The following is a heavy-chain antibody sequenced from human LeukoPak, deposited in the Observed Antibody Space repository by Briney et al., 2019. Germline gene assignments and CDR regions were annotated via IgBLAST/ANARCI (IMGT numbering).Heavy chain of an antibody. CDR2: IYHSGST. CDR1: GYSISSGYY. Sequence: SETLSLTCTVSGYSISSGYYWGWIRQPPGKGLEWIGSIYHSGSTYYNPSLKSRVTISVDTSKNQFSLKLSSVTAADTAVYYCARDQRVRGVIQSGTFDYWGQGTLVTVSS. D-gene: IGHD3-10*01. V-gene: IGHV4-38-2*02. J-gene: IGHJ4*02. CDR3: ARDQRVRGVIQSGTFDY.